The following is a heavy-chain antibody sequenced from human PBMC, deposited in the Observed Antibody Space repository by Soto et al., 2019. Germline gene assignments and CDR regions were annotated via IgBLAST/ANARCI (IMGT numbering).Heavy chain of an antibody. Sequence: PSATXSLTCSFSGCSISSSNWFSCFRQPPGKVLEWIGEIYHSGSTNYNPSLKSRVTISVDKSKNQFSLNLSSVTAADTAVYYCERASGLVRGYGMDVWGHGTTVTVSS. D-gene: IGHD3-10*01. V-gene: IGHV4-4*02. CDR2: IYHSGST. CDR3: ERASGLVRGYGMDV. CDR1: GCSISSSNW. J-gene: IGHJ6*02.